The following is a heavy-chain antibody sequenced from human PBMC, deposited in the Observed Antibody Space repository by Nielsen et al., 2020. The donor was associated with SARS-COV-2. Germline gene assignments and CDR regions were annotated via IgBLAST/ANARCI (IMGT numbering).Heavy chain of an antibody. CDR1: GFTFDDYA. CDR2: ISWNSGSI. D-gene: IGHD5-12*01. J-gene: IGHJ6*02. Sequence: GGSLRLSCAASGFTFDDYAMHWVRQAPGKGLEWVSGISWNSGSIGYADSVKGRFTISRDNAKNSLYLQMNSLRAEDTALYYCAKGSGGYGDYYGMDVWGQGTTVTVSS. CDR3: AKGSGGYGDYYGMDV. V-gene: IGHV3-9*01.